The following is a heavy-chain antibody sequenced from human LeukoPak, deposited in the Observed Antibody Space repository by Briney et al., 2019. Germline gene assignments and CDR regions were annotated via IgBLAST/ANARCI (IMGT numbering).Heavy chain of an antibody. J-gene: IGHJ4*02. CDR1: GGSFIGYY. CDR2: INHSGST. V-gene: IGHV4-34*01. Sequence: SETLSLTCAVYGGSFIGYYWSWIRQPPGKGLEWIGEINHSGSTNYNPSLKSRVTISVDTSKNQFSLKLSSVTAADTAVYYCARVPRLDYWGQGTLVTVSS. CDR3: ARVPRLDY.